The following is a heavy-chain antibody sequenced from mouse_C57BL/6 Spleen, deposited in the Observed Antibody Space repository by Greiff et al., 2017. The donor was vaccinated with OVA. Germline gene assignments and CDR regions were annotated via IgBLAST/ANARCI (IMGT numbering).Heavy chain of an antibody. V-gene: IGHV14-3*01. CDR2: IDPANGNT. CDR1: GFNIKNTY. D-gene: IGHD1-1*01. Sequence: VQLQQSVAELVRPGASVKLSCTASGFNIKNTYMHWVKQRPEQGLEWIGRIDPANGNTKYAPKFQGKATITADTSSTTAYLQLSSLTSEDTAIYYCARNYGSSLSWFAYWGKGTLVTVSA. CDR3: ARNYGSSLSWFAY. J-gene: IGHJ3*01.